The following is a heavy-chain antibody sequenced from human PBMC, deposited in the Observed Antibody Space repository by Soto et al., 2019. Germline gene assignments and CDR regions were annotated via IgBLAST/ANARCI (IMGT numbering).Heavy chain of an antibody. CDR3: ARVEKYYALRSTYYVFDY. Sequence: EVHLVESGGGLVQPGGSLRLSCAASGFAFSGYWMHWVRQAPGKGLVWVSRINSDGSSTNYADSVKGRFTISRDNAKNTLFLQMNSLSAEDTAVYYCARVEKYYALRSTYYVFDYWGQGALVTVSS. D-gene: IGHD3-10*02. V-gene: IGHV3-74*01. CDR2: INSDGSST. CDR1: GFAFSGYW. J-gene: IGHJ4*02.